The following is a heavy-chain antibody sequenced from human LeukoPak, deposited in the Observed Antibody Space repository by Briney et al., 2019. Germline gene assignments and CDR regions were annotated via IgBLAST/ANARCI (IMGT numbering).Heavy chain of an antibody. CDR1: GFTFSSYS. V-gene: IGHV3-30*18. Sequence: GGPLRLSCAASGFTFSSYSMQWVRQTPGKGLEWVGIMSNSGENTFYGEAVKGRFTISRDNSQNTLYLQMNSLRPEDTAVYYCAKGGASVTRYVDYWGQGTLVTVSS. J-gene: IGHJ4*02. CDR3: AKGGASVTRYVDY. CDR2: MSNSGENT. D-gene: IGHD4-17*01.